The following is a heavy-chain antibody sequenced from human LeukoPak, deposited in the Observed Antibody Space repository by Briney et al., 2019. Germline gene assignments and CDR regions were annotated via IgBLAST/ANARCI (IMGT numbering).Heavy chain of an antibody. CDR3: ARNFDS. D-gene: IGHD2/OR15-2a*01. CDR2: ITSSSSTI. CDR1: GFTFTSYT. V-gene: IGHV3-48*01. J-gene: IGHJ4*02. Sequence: GGSLRLSCAASGFTFTSYTMNWVRQAPGKGLEWVSYITSSSSTIYYADSVKGRFTMSRDNAENSLYLQMNSLRAEDTAVYYCARNFDSWGQGTLVSVSS.